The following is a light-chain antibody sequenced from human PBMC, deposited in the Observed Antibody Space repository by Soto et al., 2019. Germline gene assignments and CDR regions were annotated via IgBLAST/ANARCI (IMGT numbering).Light chain of an antibody. CDR2: DAS. CDR3: QHRSNRPLT. CDR1: QSVSSY. V-gene: IGKV3-11*01. Sequence: EIGWTQYPATVSFSPGERSTLSCMASQSVSSYLAWYQQKPGQAPRLLIYDASNRATGIPARFSGSGSGTDFTLTISSLEPEDFAVYYCQHRSNRPLTFGGGTNV. J-gene: IGKJ4*01.